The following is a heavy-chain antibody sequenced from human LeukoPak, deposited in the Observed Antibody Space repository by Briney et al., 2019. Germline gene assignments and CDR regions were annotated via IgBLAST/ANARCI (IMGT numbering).Heavy chain of an antibody. CDR2: INPNSGGT. CDR3: ARGFLLQTADY. J-gene: IGHJ4*02. CDR1: GYTFTGNY. D-gene: IGHD1-26*01. Sequence: ASVKVSCKASGYTFTGNYMHWVRQAPGQGLEWMGWINPNSGGTNYAQKFQGRVTMTSNTSISTAYMELSRLRSDDTAVYYCARGFLLQTADYWGQGTLVTVSS. V-gene: IGHV1-2*02.